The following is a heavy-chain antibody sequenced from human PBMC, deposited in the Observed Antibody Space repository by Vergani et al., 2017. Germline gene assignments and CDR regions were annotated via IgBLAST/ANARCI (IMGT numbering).Heavy chain of an antibody. Sequence: QVQLQQWGAGLLKPSETLSLTCAVYGGSFSGYYWTWIRQSPGRGLEWIGEIDDKGKSICNPTLKSRVTMSVDNSKRQFSLNVTSVTAADSAMYYCVRRDFWVGPRTFDFWGAGTPVTVSS. CDR1: GGSFSGYY. J-gene: IGHJ3*01. V-gene: IGHV4-34*01. CDR2: IDDKGKS. CDR3: VRRDFWVGPRTFDF. D-gene: IGHD3-3*01.